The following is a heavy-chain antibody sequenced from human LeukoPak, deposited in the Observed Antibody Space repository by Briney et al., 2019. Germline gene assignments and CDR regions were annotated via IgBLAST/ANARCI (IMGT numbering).Heavy chain of an antibody. CDR1: GFTLSNAW. Sequence: GGSLRLSCAASGFTLSNAWMSWVRQAPGKGLEWVGRIKSKTDGGTTDYAAPVKGRFTISRDDSKNTLYLQMNSLKTEDTAVYYCTTEDWNVFTFDYWGQGTLVTVSS. CDR3: TTEDWNVFTFDY. CDR2: IKSKTDGGTT. D-gene: IGHD1-1*01. J-gene: IGHJ4*02. V-gene: IGHV3-15*01.